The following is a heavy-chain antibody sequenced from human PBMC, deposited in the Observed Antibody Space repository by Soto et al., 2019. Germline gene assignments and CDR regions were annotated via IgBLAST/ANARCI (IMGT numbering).Heavy chain of an antibody. V-gene: IGHV1-69*01. CDR2: IIPIFGTA. CDR1: GGTFSSYA. Sequence: QVQLVQSGAEVKKPGSSVKVSCKASGGTFSSYAISWVRQAPGQGLEWMGGIIPIFGTANYAQKFQGRVTITPDESTSTAYMELSSLRSEDTDVYYCARVSTPIVVVPAATEGFDYWGQGTLVTVSS. CDR3: ARVSTPIVVVPAATEGFDY. D-gene: IGHD2-2*01. J-gene: IGHJ4*02.